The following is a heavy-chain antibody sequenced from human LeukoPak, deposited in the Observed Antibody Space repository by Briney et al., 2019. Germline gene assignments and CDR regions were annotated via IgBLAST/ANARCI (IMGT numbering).Heavy chain of an antibody. Sequence: SETLSLTCAVYGGSFSGYYWSWIRQPPGKGLEWIGEINHSGSTNYNPSLKSRVTISVDTSKSQFSLKLSSVTAADTAVYYCARALIMGFDYWGQGTLVTVSS. D-gene: IGHD3-16*02. CDR2: INHSGST. CDR1: GGSFSGYY. J-gene: IGHJ4*02. V-gene: IGHV4-34*01. CDR3: ARALIMGFDY.